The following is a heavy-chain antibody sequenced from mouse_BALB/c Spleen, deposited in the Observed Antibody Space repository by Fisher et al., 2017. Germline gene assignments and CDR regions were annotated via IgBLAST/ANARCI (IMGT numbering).Heavy chain of an antibody. CDR3: ARGRNAMDY. Sequence: KFKGKATLTADKSSSTAYMQLSSLASEDSAVYYCARGRNAMDYWGQGTSVTVSS. V-gene: IGHV1-4*01. J-gene: IGHJ4*01.